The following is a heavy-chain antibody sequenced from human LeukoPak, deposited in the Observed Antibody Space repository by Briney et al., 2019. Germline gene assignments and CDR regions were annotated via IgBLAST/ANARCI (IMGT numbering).Heavy chain of an antibody. CDR2: ISGSGGST. J-gene: IGHJ4*02. CDR3: AKAGVVYSYGLFDY. CDR1: GFTFSSYG. D-gene: IGHD5-18*01. Sequence: GGTLRLSCAASGFTFSSYGMSWVRQAPGKGLEWVSAISGSGGSTYYADSVKGRFTISRGNSKNTLYLQMNSLRAEDTAVYYCAKAGVVYSYGLFDYWGQGTLVTVSS. V-gene: IGHV3-23*01.